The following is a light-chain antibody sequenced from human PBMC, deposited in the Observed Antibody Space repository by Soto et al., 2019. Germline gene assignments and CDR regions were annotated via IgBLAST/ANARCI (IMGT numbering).Light chain of an antibody. Sequence: DIQMTQSPSSVSSSVGDRVTITCRASQGISSWLAWYQQKPGKAPKLLIYAASSLQSGIPSRFSGSRSGTDYTLTISSLQTEEFATYYCQPANSFPHTFGGGTKVEIK. V-gene: IGKV1-12*01. CDR2: AAS. CDR3: QPANSFPHT. J-gene: IGKJ4*01. CDR1: QGISSW.